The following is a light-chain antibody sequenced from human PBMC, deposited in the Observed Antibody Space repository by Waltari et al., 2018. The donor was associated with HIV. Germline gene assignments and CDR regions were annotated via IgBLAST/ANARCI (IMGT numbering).Light chain of an antibody. CDR3: RQNYSTPAT. V-gene: IGKV1-39*01. Sequence: DTQMNPSLSSLPASVGDRVPITHRASQIISRFFNWFQQKPGKGPKLLIYAASSLQSGVPARFSGSGAGTDYTLTISSLQPADFATYGCRQNYSTPATFGQGTKVAIK. CDR1: QIISRF. CDR2: AAS. J-gene: IGKJ1*01.